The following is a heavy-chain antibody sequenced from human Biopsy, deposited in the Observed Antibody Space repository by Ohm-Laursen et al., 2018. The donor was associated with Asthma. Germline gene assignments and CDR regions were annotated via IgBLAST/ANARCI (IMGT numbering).Heavy chain of an antibody. D-gene: IGHD3-22*01. J-gene: IGHJ5*02. CDR3: AKITTDRQKANNWFDP. Sequence: SLRLSCAASRFTFSHYNMNWVRQAPGKGLEWVSSISASGVRTFYADSVKGRFTVSRDSSRNTLYLQLSTLRVEDTAVYFCAKITTDRQKANNWFDPWGQGTLVTVSS. CDR2: ISASGVRT. V-gene: IGHV3-23*01. CDR1: RFTFSHYN.